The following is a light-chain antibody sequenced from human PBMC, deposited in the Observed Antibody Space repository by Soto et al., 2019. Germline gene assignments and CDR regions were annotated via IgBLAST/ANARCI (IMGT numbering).Light chain of an antibody. CDR1: QSVSNW. Sequence: DIQMTQSPSTLSASVGERVTITCRASQSVSNWLAWYQQKPGKAPKLLIYDVSSLYSGVPSRFSGSGSGTEFILTISSLQPYDFATYYCQQYDSYSWTFAKGNKVAMK. V-gene: IGKV1-5*01. J-gene: IGKJ1*01. CDR3: QQYDSYSWT. CDR2: DVS.